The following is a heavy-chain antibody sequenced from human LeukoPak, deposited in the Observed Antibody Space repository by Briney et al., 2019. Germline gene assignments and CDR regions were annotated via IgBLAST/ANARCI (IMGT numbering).Heavy chain of an antibody. V-gene: IGHV3-21*01. D-gene: IGHD6-19*01. J-gene: IGHJ4*02. CDR2: IGSVTTYI. Sequence: GGSLRLSCAASGFTFSSFAMYCVRQAPGKGLEWVSSIGSVTTYIYYADSVKGRFTISRDNAKNSLYLQMNSLRAEDAAVYYCARAIAVAGPYYFDYWGQGTLVTVSS. CDR3: ARAIAVAGPYYFDY. CDR1: GFTFSSFA.